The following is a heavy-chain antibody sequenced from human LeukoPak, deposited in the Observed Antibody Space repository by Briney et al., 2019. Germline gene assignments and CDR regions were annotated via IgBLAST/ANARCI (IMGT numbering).Heavy chain of an antibody. Sequence: PSETLSLTCTVSGGSISSSSYYWGWIRQPPGKGLEWTGSIYYSGSTYYNPSLKSRVTISVDTSKNQFSLKLSSVTAADTAVYYCARPREYCSSTSCYEHSFDYWGQGTLVTVSS. CDR1: GGSISSSSYY. D-gene: IGHD2-2*01. J-gene: IGHJ4*02. CDR2: IYYSGST. V-gene: IGHV4-39*01. CDR3: ARPREYCSSTSCYEHSFDY.